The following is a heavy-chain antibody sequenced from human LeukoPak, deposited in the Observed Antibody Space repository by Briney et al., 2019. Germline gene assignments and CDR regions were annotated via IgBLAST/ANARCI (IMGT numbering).Heavy chain of an antibody. Sequence: PGGSLRLSCVASGFTFSNYAMTWVRQAPGKGLEWVSAIRSDSHTYYADSVQGRFTISRDNSKNTVYPQMSSLRAEDTAVYYCVKVVDRLISFGEFEYWGQGTLVTVSS. J-gene: IGHJ4*02. CDR2: IRSDSHT. CDR1: GFTFSNYA. V-gene: IGHV3-23*05. D-gene: IGHD3-10*01. CDR3: VKVVDRLISFGEFEY.